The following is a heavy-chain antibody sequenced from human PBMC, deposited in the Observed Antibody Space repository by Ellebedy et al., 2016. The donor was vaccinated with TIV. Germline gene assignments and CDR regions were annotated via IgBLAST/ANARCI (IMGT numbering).Heavy chain of an antibody. CDR2: INYSGTT. Sequence: ESLKISCAASGFTFSSYNMNWIRQPPGKGLEWIGSINYSGTTYYNPSLKSRVTISTDMSNNHFSLRLNSVTAADTAVYYCARERLLVGVSTGISEFWGQGTLVSVSS. CDR3: ARERLLVGVSTGISEF. D-gene: IGHD1-26*01. J-gene: IGHJ4*02. V-gene: IGHV4-39*02. CDR1: GFTFSSYN.